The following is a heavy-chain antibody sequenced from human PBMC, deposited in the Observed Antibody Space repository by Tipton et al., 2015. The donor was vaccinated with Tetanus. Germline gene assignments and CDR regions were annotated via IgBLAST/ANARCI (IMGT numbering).Heavy chain of an antibody. V-gene: IGHV3-23*01. CDR1: GFTFSSYA. Sequence: SLRLSCAASGFTFSSYAMSWVRQAPGKGLEWVSAISGSGGSTYYADSVKGRFTISRDNSKNTLDLQMNSLRAEDTAVYYCAKVVSYDYVWGSPQFDPWGQGTLVTVSS. J-gene: IGHJ5*02. D-gene: IGHD3-16*01. CDR3: AKVVSYDYVWGSPQFDP. CDR2: ISGSGGST.